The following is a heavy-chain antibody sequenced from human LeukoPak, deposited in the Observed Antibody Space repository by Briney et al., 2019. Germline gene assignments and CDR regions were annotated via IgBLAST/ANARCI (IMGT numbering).Heavy chain of an antibody. CDR2: MNPNSGNT. Sequence: ASVKVSCKASGYTFTSYDINWVRQATGQGLEWMGWMNPNSGNTGYAQKFQGRVTITRNTSISTAYMELSSLRSEDTAVYYCAKSNSLYYYDSSGITPLYFDYWGQGTLVTVSS. V-gene: IGHV1-8*03. D-gene: IGHD3-22*01. J-gene: IGHJ4*02. CDR1: GYTFTSYD. CDR3: AKSNSLYYYDSSGITPLYFDY.